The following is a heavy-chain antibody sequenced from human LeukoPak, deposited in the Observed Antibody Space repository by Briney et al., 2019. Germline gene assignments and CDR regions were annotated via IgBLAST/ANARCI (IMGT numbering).Heavy chain of an antibody. V-gene: IGHV3-66*01. J-gene: IGHJ4*02. D-gene: IGHD6-13*01. CDR1: GFTVSSNY. CDR3: ARVIAAAGTHFDY. Sequence: GGSLRLSRAASGFTVSSNYMSWVRQAPGRGLEWVSVIYSGGSTYYADSVKGRFTISRDNSKNTLYLQMNSLRAEDTAVYYCARVIAAAGTHFDYWGQGTLVTVSS. CDR2: IYSGGST.